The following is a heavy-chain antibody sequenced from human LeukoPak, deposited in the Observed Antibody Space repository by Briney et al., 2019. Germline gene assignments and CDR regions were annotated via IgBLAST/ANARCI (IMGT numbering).Heavy chain of an antibody. CDR3: ARESDSGGYRFDY. J-gene: IGHJ4*02. D-gene: IGHD3-22*01. CDR2: INGGGSRM. V-gene: IGHV3-48*03. CDR1: GFTFRSYE. Sequence: GGSLRLSCTASGFTFRSYEMIWVRQAAGKGLEWVAYINGGGSRMLYADSVKGRFTISRDDAKNSLYLQMNSLRTEDTGVYSCARESDSGGYRFDYWGQGSLVTASS.